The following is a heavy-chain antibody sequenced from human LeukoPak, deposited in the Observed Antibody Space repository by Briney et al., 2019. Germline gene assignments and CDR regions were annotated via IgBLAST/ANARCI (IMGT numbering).Heavy chain of an antibody. CDR3: ARGRRVIAVAGTGYFDL. J-gene: IGHJ2*01. Sequence: ASETLSLTCAVYGGSFSGYYWGWLRQPPGKGLEWVGEINHSGSTNYNPSLKSRVTISVDTSKNQFSLKLSSVTAADTAVYYCARGRRVIAVAGTGYFDLWGRGTLVTVSS. CDR1: GGSFSGYY. CDR2: INHSGST. D-gene: IGHD6-19*01. V-gene: IGHV4-34*01.